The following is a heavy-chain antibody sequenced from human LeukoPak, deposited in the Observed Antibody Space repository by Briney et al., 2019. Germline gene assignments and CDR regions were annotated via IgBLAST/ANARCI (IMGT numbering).Heavy chain of an antibody. Sequence: GGSLRLSCAASGFTFSSYAMHWVRQAPGKGLEWVAVISYDGSNKYYADSVKGRFTISRDNSKNTLYLQMNSLRAEDTAVYYCARDERHPYCSGGSCYIGYFDYWGQGTLVTVSS. CDR1: GFTFSSYA. CDR2: ISYDGSNK. J-gene: IGHJ4*02. V-gene: IGHV3-30*01. CDR3: ARDERHPYCSGGSCYIGYFDY. D-gene: IGHD2-15*01.